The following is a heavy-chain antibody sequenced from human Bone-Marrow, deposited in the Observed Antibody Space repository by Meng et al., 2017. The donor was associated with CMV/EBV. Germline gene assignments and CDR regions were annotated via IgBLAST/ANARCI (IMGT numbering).Heavy chain of an antibody. CDR1: GGSISSGDNY. D-gene: IGHD3-22*01. V-gene: IGHV4-30-4*08. J-gene: IGHJ4*02. Sequence: LRLSCTVSGGSISSGDNYWSWIRQPPGKGLEWIGYIHYSETTYYNPSLKSRITISADTSKNHFSLKLTSVTAADTVVYYCARASHTVAPWFFAYWGQGMLVTVSS. CDR2: IHYSETT. CDR3: ARASHTVAPWFFAY.